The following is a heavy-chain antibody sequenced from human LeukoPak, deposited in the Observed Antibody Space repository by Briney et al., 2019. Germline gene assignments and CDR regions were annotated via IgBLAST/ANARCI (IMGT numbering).Heavy chain of an antibody. CDR1: GFNFSSYW. V-gene: IGHV3-7*03. Sequence: GGSLRPSCAASGFNFSSYWMSWVRQAPGKGLEWVANIKQDGSEKYYVDSVKGRFTISRDNAKNSLYLQMNSLRAEDTAVYYCARERLAVVGTRNLDVWGQGTTVTVSS. J-gene: IGHJ6*02. CDR3: ARERLAVVGTRNLDV. CDR2: IKQDGSEK. D-gene: IGHD6-19*01.